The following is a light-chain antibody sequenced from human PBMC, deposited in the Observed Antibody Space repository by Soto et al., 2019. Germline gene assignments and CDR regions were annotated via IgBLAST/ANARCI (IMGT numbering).Light chain of an antibody. CDR2: GNS. CDR1: SSNIGAGYD. V-gene: IGLV1-40*01. J-gene: IGLJ1*01. CDR3: QSYDSSLSAYV. Sequence: QSVLAQPPSVSGAPGQKVTISCTGRSSNIGAGYDLHWYQQLPGTAPKLLLYGNSNRPSGVPDRSSGSKSGTSASLAITGLQAEDEADYYCQSYDSSLSAYVFGTGTKVTVL.